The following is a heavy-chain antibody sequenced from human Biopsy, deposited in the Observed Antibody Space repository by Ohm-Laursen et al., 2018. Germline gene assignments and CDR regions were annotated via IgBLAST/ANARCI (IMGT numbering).Heavy chain of an antibody. CDR2: IYYTGRP. V-gene: IGHV4-59*01. CDR3: ARVDRYNVDHYIMDA. Sequence: GTLSLTCTVSGDSIARYYWTWIRQSPGKGLEWIAYIYYTGRPNYNPSLKGRVGISVDRSRNQFFLKLTSATAADTAIYYRARVDRYNVDHYIMDAWGRGTTVTVSS. CDR1: GDSIARYY. J-gene: IGHJ6*02. D-gene: IGHD1-14*01.